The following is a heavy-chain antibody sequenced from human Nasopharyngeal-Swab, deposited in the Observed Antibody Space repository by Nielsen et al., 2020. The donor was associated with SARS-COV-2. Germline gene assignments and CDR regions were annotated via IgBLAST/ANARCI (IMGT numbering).Heavy chain of an antibody. CDR3: ARNRLRWVQSGSFLNPDAFDI. CDR2: IIPIFGTA. D-gene: IGHD5-24*01. Sequence: WVRQAPGQGLEWMGGIIPIFGTANYAQKFQGRVTITADESTSTAYMELSSLRSEDTAVYYCARNRLRWVQSGSFLNPDAFDIWGQGTRVTVSS. V-gene: IGHV1-69*01. J-gene: IGHJ3*02.